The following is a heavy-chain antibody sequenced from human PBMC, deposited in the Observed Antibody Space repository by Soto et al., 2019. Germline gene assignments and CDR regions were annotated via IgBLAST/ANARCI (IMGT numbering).Heavy chain of an antibody. V-gene: IGHV2-26*01. CDR1: GCARSSARMG. CDR3: ARRPGYSSSWKSCYFYGMDV. J-gene: IGHJ6*02. Sequence: CEPTRVNAAVTLTSISPVSGCARSSARMGKSWIRQPPGKALEWLAHNFSNDEKSYSTSLKSRITISKDTSKSQVVLTMTNMDPVDTATYYGARRPGYSSSWKSCYFYGMDVSGQGT. CDR2: NFSNDEK. D-gene: IGHD6-13*01.